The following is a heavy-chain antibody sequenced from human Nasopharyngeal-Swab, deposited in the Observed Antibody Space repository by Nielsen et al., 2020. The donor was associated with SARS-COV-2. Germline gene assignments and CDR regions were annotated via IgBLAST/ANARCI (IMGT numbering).Heavy chain of an antibody. CDR2: IIPIFGTA. D-gene: IGHD3-10*01. V-gene: IGHV1-69*06. J-gene: IGHJ6*03. Sequence: WVRQAPGQGLEWMGGIIPIFGTANYAQKFQGRVTITADKSTSTAYMELSSLRSEDTAVYYCVLITMVRGVIQYPYYYYMDVWGKGTTVTVSS. CDR3: VLITMVRGVIQYPYYYYMDV.